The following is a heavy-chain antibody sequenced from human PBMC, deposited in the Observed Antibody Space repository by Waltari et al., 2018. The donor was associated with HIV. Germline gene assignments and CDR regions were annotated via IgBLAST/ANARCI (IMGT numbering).Heavy chain of an antibody. J-gene: IGHJ2*01. V-gene: IGHV4-31*11. CDR3: ARVVYWYFDL. CDR2: VYYRGST. Sequence: QVQLQESGPGLVKSSQTLSLTCAVSGDSINSGGYYWAWLRQHPEKGLECIGFVYYRGSTFSNPSFKSRASMSVDSSKNQFSLRLTSLTAADTAVYYCARVVYWYFDLWGRGTLVTVSS. CDR1: GDSINSGGYY.